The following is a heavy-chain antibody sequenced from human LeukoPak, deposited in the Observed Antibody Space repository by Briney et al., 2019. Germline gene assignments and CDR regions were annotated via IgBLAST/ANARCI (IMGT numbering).Heavy chain of an antibody. CDR3: ARARSSSKTYYYYYYCMDV. CDR2: INHSGST. J-gene: IGHJ6*03. D-gene: IGHD6-6*01. CDR1: GGSFSGYY. Sequence: SETLSLTCAVYGGSFSGYYWSWIRQPPGKGLEWIGEINHSGSTNYNPSLKSRVTISVDTSKNQFSLKLSSVTAADTAVYYCARARSSSKTYYYYYYCMDVWGKGTTVTVSS. V-gene: IGHV4-34*01.